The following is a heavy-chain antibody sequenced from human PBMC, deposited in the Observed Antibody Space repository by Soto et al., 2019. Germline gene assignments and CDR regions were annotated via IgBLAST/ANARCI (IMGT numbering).Heavy chain of an antibody. CDR2: INPIIGKA. CDR3: ARAWPHNRNDARNWFDP. D-gene: IGHD1-1*01. Sequence: QVQLVQSGAEVRKPGSSVMVSCKASGGTFSSYAINWVRQAPGQGLEWMGRINPIIGKADYAQKFQGRVTITADKSTSTAYMELSSLRSEDTAVYYCARAWPHNRNDARNWFDPWGQGTLVTVSS. J-gene: IGHJ5*02. CDR1: GGTFSSYA. V-gene: IGHV1-69*04.